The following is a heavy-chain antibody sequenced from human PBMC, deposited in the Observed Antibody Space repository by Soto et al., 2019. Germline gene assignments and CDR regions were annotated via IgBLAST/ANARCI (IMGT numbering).Heavy chain of an antibody. V-gene: IGHV1-46*01. CDR3: AREWCSSTSCYWVAFDI. Sequence: QVQLVQSGAEVKKPGASVKVSCKASGYTFTGYYMHWVRQAPGQGLEWMGIINPSGGSTSYAQKCQGRVTMTRDTSTSTVYMELSSLRSEDTAVYYCAREWCSSTSCYWVAFDIWGQGTMVTVSS. CDR1: GYTFTGYY. D-gene: IGHD2-2*01. CDR2: INPSGGST. J-gene: IGHJ3*02.